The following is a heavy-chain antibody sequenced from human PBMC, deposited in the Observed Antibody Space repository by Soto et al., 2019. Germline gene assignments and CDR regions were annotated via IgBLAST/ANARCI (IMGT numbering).Heavy chain of an antibody. CDR2: IYTKERT. Sequence: PSETLSLTCTVSGGSITNYYWSWIRQPAGKGLEWIGRIYTKERTSYNLCFRNRVTMSVDTSKNQYSLKLDAVTAADTAVYYCARDDYKDGGNNWFDPWGQGTLVTVSS. J-gene: IGHJ5*02. V-gene: IGHV4-4*07. CDR1: GGSITNYY. CDR3: ARDDYKDGGNNWFDP. D-gene: IGHD3-16*01.